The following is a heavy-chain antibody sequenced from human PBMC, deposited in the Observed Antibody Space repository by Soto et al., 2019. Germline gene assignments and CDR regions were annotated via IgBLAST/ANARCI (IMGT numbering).Heavy chain of an antibody. D-gene: IGHD2-15*01. CDR3: ARAERDDIGYCSGGSCYS. CDR2: IIPILGIA. Sequence: QVQLVQSGAEVKKPGSSVKVSCKASGGTFSSYTISWVRQAPGQGLEWMGRIIPILGIANYAQKFQGRVRISADXXTXTXXMELSSLRSEDTAVYYCARAERDDIGYCSGGSCYSWGQGTLVTVSS. V-gene: IGHV1-69*02. CDR1: GGTFSSYT. J-gene: IGHJ4*02.